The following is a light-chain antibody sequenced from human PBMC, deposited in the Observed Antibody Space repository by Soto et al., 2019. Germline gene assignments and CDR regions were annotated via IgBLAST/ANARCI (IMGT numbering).Light chain of an antibody. V-gene: IGLV2-14*01. CDR3: NSYTTSRIWV. J-gene: IGLJ3*02. Sequence: QSVLTQPASVSGSPGQSITISCTGSSGDVGHYNYVSWYQQHPGKAPKLMIYEVSNRPSGVSNRFSGSKSGNTASLIISGLQAEDEADYYCNSYTTSRIWVFGGGTKVTVL. CDR1: SGDVGHYNY. CDR2: EVS.